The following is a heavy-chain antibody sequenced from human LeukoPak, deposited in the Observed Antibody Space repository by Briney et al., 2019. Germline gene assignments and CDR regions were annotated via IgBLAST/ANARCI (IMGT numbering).Heavy chain of an antibody. CDR1: GFTFSSYS. Sequence: GGSLRLSCAASGFTFSSYSMNWVRQAPGKGLEWVSYISSSSSTIYYADSVKGRFTISRDNAKNSLYLQMNSLRAEDTAVYYCARDQVVIRPAEPYYFDYWGQGTLVTVSS. J-gene: IGHJ4*02. CDR2: ISSSSSTI. CDR3: ARDQVVIRPAEPYYFDY. V-gene: IGHV3-48*01. D-gene: IGHD3-22*01.